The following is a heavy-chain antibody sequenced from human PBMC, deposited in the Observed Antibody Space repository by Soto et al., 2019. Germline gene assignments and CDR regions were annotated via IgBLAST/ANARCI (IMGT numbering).Heavy chain of an antibody. CDR3: ASGYSYGYPSDY. Sequence: ASVKVSCKASGYTFTSSGISWLRQAPGQGLEWMGWISAYNGNTNYAQKLQGRVTMTTDTSTSTAYMELRSLRSDDTAVYYCASGYSYGYPSDYWGQGTLVTVSS. J-gene: IGHJ4*02. D-gene: IGHD5-18*01. V-gene: IGHV1-18*01. CDR2: ISAYNGNT. CDR1: GYTFTSSG.